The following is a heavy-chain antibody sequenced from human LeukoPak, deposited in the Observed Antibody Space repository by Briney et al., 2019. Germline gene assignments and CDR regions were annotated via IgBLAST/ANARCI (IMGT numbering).Heavy chain of an antibody. V-gene: IGHV1-46*01. CDR1: GYTFTSYH. J-gene: IGHJ5*02. CDR2: INPSGGST. CDR3: ARDREDIVVVPAAIPTGVGLVGWFDP. D-gene: IGHD2-2*02. Sequence: ASVTVSCKASGYTFTSYHMHWVRQAPGQGLEWMGIINPSGGSTSYAQKFQGRVTMTRDTSTSTVYMELSSLRSEDTAVYYCARDREDIVVVPAAIPTGVGLVGWFDPWGQGTLVTVSS.